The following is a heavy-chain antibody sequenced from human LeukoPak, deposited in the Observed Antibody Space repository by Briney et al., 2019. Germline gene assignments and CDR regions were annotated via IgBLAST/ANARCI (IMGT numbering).Heavy chain of an antibody. CDR1: GGTFSSYA. Sequence: GASVKVSCKASGGTFSSYAISWVRQAPGQGLEWMGGIIPIFGTANYAQKFQGRVTITADGSTSTAYMELSSLRSEDTAVYYCARDLGYSYVPYGMDVWGQGTTVTVSS. D-gene: IGHD5-18*01. CDR3: ARDLGYSYVPYGMDV. CDR2: IIPIFGTA. J-gene: IGHJ6*02. V-gene: IGHV1-69*13.